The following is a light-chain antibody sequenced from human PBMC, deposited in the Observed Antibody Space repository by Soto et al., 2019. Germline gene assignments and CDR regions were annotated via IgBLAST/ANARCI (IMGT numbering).Light chain of an antibody. J-gene: IGLJ3*02. CDR3: AAWNASVWV. Sequence: QTVVTQPPSASGTPGQRVTISCSGSSSNIGSNYVYWYQQLPGTAPKLLIYRNSQRPSGVPDRFSGSKSGTSASLGISGLRSEDEADYYCAAWNASVWVFGGGTKVTVL. V-gene: IGLV1-47*01. CDR1: SSNIGSNY. CDR2: RNS.